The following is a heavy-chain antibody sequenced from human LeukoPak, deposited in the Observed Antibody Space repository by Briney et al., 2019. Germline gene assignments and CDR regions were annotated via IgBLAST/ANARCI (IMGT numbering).Heavy chain of an antibody. CDR1: GGSFSSYY. D-gene: IGHD3-9*01. CDR3: ARDILSGRFGFDP. V-gene: IGHV4-59*01. Sequence: SETLSLTCTVSGGSFSSYYWSWIRQSPEKGLEWIGYISYSGSTNYNPSLKRRVTISVDTSRNQFSLKLTSVTAADTAVYYCARDILSGRFGFDPWGQGTLVTVSP. J-gene: IGHJ5*02. CDR2: ISYSGST.